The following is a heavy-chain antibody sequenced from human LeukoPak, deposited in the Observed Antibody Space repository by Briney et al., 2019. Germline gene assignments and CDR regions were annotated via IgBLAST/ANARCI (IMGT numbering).Heavy chain of an antibody. CDR2: ISSSSLYI. CDR3: ARVPRGRWLPFDY. V-gene: IGHV3-21*01. D-gene: IGHD5-24*01. CDR1: GFTFSSYS. J-gene: IGHJ4*02. Sequence: KSGGSLRLSCAASGFTFSSYSMNWVRQAPGKGLEWVSSISSSSLYIYYADSVKGRFTISRDNAKNSLYLQMNSLRAEDTAVYYCARVPRGRWLPFDYWGQGTLVTVSS.